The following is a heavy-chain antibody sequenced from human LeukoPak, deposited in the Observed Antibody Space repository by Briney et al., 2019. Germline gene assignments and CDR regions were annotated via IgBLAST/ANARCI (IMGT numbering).Heavy chain of an antibody. Sequence: SETLSLTCAVSGGSINSDYWWTWVRQSPGKGLEWIGEIYHTGSVNYNLSLESRVTISRDRSKNQFSLMLRSVTAADAAVYYCARHDDFLSAYNYWGQGILVTVSS. CDR2: IYHTGSV. CDR1: GGSINSDYW. CDR3: ARHDDFLSAYNY. V-gene: IGHV4-4*02. J-gene: IGHJ4*02. D-gene: IGHD3-3*01.